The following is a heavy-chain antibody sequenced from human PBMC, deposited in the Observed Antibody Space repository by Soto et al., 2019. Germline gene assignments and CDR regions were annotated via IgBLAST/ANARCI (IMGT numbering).Heavy chain of an antibody. CDR3: ARGWQSVTGTYYY. CDR2: IYYSGST. J-gene: IGHJ4*02. V-gene: IGHV4-30-4*01. Sequence: QVQLQESGPGLVKPSQTLSLTCTVSGGAISSVNYYWHWIRQHPGQGLELIGYIYYSGSTYYNPSPESRVNIEVDTSKSQFSLQLSSVTAADTAVYYCARGWQSVTGTYYYWGQGTLVTVSA. CDR1: GGAISSVNYY. D-gene: IGHD1-20*01.